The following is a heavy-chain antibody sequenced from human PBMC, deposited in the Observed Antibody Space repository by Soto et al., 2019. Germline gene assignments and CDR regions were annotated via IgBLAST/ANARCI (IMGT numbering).Heavy chain of an antibody. J-gene: IGHJ5*01. Sequence: QVHPVQSGVEVKKPGASVTVSCKPSSYSFSSSGVTWVRQAPGHGLEWVGWINPDNRNTHYAPMVHGRVTMTTDTSTFTAYTERRSLTSDDTAVYYGARVGDASTPLDSWGQGTLVTVAS. CDR1: SYSFSSSG. D-gene: IGHD3-16*01. CDR3: ARVGDASTPLDS. V-gene: IGHV1-18*01. CDR2: INPDNRNT.